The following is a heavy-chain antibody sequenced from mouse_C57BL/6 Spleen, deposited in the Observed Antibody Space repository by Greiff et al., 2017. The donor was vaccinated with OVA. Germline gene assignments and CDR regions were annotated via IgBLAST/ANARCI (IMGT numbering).Heavy chain of an antibody. V-gene: IGHV1-82*01. CDR1: GYAFSSSW. CDR3: AREEDYYGSSKNYYAMDY. D-gene: IGHD1-1*01. J-gene: IGHJ4*01. CDR2: IYPGDGAT. Sequence: VQLQQSGPELVKPGASVKISCKASGYAFSSSWMNWVKQRPGKGLEWIGRIYPGDGATNYNGKFKGKATLTADKSSSTAYMQLSSLTSEDSAVYFCAREEDYYGSSKNYYAMDYWGQGTSVTVSS.